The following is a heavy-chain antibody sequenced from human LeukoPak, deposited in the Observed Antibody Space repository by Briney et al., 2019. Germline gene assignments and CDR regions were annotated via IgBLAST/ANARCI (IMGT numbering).Heavy chain of an antibody. Sequence: PGGSLRLSCVASGLTFSSNWMSWVRQAPGKGLEWVASIRPDGTEKYYMDSVKGRFTISRDNAKNSLYLQMNSLRAEDTAVYYCARDPLTMVRGVPDYWGQGTLVTVSS. CDR3: ARDPLTMVRGVPDY. D-gene: IGHD3-10*01. V-gene: IGHV3-7*03. J-gene: IGHJ4*02. CDR2: IRPDGTEK. CDR1: GLTFSSNW.